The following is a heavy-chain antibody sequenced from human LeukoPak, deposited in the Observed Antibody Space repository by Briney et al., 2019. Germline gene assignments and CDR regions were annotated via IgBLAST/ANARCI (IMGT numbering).Heavy chain of an antibody. CDR1: GFTFSSSW. V-gene: IGHV3-21*01. CDR2: ISSSSYI. Sequence: GGSLRLSCAASGFTFSSSWMHWVRQAPGKGLEWVSSISSSSYIYYADSVKGRFTISRDNAKNSLYLQMNSLRAEDTAVYNCAGDRYGDYAFDYWGQGTLVTVSS. J-gene: IGHJ4*02. CDR3: AGDRYGDYAFDY. D-gene: IGHD4-17*01.